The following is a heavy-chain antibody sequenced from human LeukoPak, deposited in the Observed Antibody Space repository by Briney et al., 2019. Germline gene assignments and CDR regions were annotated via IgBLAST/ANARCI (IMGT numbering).Heavy chain of an antibody. V-gene: IGHV3-23*01. J-gene: IGHJ4*02. CDR2: TSGSGGST. D-gene: IGHD6-13*01. CDR3: ARTGYSSSWYFY. CDR1: GFTFSSYS. Sequence: TGGSLRLSCAASGFTFSSYSMNWVRQAPGKGLEWVSATSGSGGSTYYADSVKGRFTISRDNSKNTLYLQMNSLRAEDTAVYYCARTGYSSSWYFYWGQGTLVTVSS.